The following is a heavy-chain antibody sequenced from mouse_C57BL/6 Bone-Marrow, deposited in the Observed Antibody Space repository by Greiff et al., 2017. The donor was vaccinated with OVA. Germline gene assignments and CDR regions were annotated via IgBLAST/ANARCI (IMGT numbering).Heavy chain of an antibody. V-gene: IGHV1-82*01. CDR1: GYAFSSFW. CDR3: ARWGSNYEYFDV. Sequence: VQLQQSGPELVKPGASVKISCKASGYAFSSFWMNWVKQRPGKGLEWIGRIYPGDGDTNYNGKFKGKATLTADKSSSTAYMQLSSLTSEDSAVYFCARWGSNYEYFDVWGTGTTVTVSS. D-gene: IGHD2-5*01. J-gene: IGHJ1*03. CDR2: IYPGDGDT.